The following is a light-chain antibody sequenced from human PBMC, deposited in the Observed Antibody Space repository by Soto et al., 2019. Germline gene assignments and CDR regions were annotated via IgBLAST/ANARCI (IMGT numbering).Light chain of an antibody. CDR1: QSGSGD. V-gene: IGKV3-15*01. J-gene: IGKJ1*01. Sequence: EIVMTQSPATLSVSPGETATLSCRASQSGSGDLAWYQQRPGHAPRLLIYDASTRANGVPDRFSGSGSGTEVTLIIRALQSEDCAVYCCHQYNNWLQTFGQGTRVE. CDR2: DAS. CDR3: HQYNNWLQT.